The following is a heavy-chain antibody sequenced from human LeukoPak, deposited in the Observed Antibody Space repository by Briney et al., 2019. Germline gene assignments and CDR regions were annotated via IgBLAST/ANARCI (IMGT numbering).Heavy chain of an antibody. CDR1: GGSISSSSYY. J-gene: IGHJ3*02. Sequence: TSETLSLTCTVSGGSISSSSYYWGWIRQPPGKGLEWIGSIYYSGSTYYNPSLKSRVTISVDTSKNQFSLKLSSVTAADTAVYYCARSDYSSGWYPDAFDIWGQGTMVTVSS. D-gene: IGHD6-19*01. CDR3: ARSDYSSGWYPDAFDI. V-gene: IGHV4-39*07. CDR2: IYYSGST.